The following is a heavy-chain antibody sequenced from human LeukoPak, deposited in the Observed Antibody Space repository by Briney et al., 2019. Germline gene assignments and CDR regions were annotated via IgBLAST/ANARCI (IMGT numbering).Heavy chain of an antibody. CDR1: GFTFSSYW. Sequence: GGSLRLSCAASGFTFSSYWMSWVRQAPGKGLECVANIKPDGSEKYYVDSVKGRFTISRDNAKNSLYLLMNSLRAEDTAVYYCARPVLAHFDYWGQGTLVTVSS. V-gene: IGHV3-7*03. CDR3: ARPVLAHFDY. J-gene: IGHJ4*02. CDR2: IKPDGSEK.